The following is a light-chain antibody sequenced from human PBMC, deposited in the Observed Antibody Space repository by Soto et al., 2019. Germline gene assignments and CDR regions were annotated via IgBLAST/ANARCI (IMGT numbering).Light chain of an antibody. Sequence: DIQMTQSPSTLSASVGGSVTITCRASQSISSWLAWYQQKPGKAPKLLIYKASSLESGVPSRFSGSGSGTEFTLTISSLQPDDFATYYCQQYNDYPYTFGQGTKLEIK. V-gene: IGKV1-5*03. CDR2: KAS. CDR3: QQYNDYPYT. J-gene: IGKJ2*01. CDR1: QSISSW.